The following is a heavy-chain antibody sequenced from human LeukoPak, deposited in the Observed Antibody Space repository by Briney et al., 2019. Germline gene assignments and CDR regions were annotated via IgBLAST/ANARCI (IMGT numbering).Heavy chain of an antibody. V-gene: IGHV4-38-2*01. J-gene: IGHJ6*03. CDR2: IYHSGST. Sequence: SETLSLTCAVSGYSISSGYYWGGIRQPPGKGLEWIGSIYHSGSTYYNPSLKSRVTISVDTSKNQFSLKLSSVTAANTAVYYCRRHSSDIVDMDYMDVWVNGTTVTVSS. CDR1: GYSISSGYY. CDR3: RRHSSDIVDMDYMDV. D-gene: IGHD2-21*01.